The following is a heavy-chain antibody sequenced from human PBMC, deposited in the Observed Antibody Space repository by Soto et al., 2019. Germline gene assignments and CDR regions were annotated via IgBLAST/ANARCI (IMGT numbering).Heavy chain of an antibody. CDR2: IYPGDSDT. CDR3: ARHRIVGATTAAFDI. V-gene: IGHV5-51*01. J-gene: IGHJ3*02. D-gene: IGHD1-26*01. Sequence: GESLKISCKGSGYSLTSYWIGWVRQMPGKGLEWMGIIYPGDSDTRYSPSFQGQVTISADKSITTAYLQWSSLKASDTAMYFCARHRIVGATTAAFDIWGQGTMVTVSS. CDR1: GYSLTSYW.